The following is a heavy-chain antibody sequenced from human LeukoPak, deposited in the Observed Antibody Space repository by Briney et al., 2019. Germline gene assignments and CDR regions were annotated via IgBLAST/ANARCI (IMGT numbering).Heavy chain of an antibody. CDR3: AKGPALVPAAIFYHYMDV. CDR2: IYGDDYT. V-gene: IGHV3-53*01. J-gene: IGHJ6*03. D-gene: IGHD2-2*01. CDR1: GFIVSSNY. Sequence: GGSLRLSCAASGFIVSSNYMTWVRQAPGKGLEWVALIYGDDYTYYADSVEGRFTVSRDRSKNTVYLQLKSLRAEDTAVYFCAKGPALVPAAIFYHYMDVWGEGTTVTVSS.